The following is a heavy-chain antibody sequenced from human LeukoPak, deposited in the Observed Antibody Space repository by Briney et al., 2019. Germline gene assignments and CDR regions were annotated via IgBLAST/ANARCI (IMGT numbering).Heavy chain of an antibody. J-gene: IGHJ3*02. CDR2: ISYDGSNK. CDR3: ARVFEVGDAFDI. Sequence: PGRSLRLSCAASGFTFSSYGMHWVRQAPGKGLEWVAVISYDGSNKYYADSVKGRFTISRDNSKNTLYLQMNSLRAEDTAVYYCARVFEVGDAFDIWGQGTMVTVSS. CDR1: GFTFSSYG. V-gene: IGHV3-30*03.